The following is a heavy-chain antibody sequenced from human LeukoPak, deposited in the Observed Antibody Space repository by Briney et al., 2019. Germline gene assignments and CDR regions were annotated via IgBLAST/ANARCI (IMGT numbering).Heavy chain of an antibody. V-gene: IGHV3-33*08. CDR2: IRYDGSDE. D-gene: IGHD1-26*01. Sequence: GALRLSCAASGFTFSNYWMSWVRQAPGKGLEWVAFIRYDGSDEYYADSVKGRFTISRDNSKNTLYLQMNSLRAEDTAVYYCARSSSGSGGYYMDVWGKGTTVTVSS. CDR1: GFTFSNYW. CDR3: ARSSSGSGGYYMDV. J-gene: IGHJ6*03.